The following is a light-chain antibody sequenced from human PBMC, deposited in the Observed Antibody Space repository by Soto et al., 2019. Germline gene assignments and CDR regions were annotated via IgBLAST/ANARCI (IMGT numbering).Light chain of an antibody. Sequence: QPVLTQSPSVSASLGASVKLTCTLSSGHSSYAIAWHQQQPERGPRFLLKLNSDGSHNKGDGIADRFSGSSSGAERFLTISSLQSEDEAEYYCQTWGTDIPVFGTGTKVTVL. V-gene: IGLV4-69*01. CDR1: SGHSSYA. CDR3: QTWGTDIPV. J-gene: IGLJ1*01. CDR2: LNSDGSH.